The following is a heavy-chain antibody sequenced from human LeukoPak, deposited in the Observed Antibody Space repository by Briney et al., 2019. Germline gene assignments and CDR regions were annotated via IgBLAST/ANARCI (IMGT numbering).Heavy chain of an antibody. CDR3: ARDGCGGDCYDPSAFDI. V-gene: IGHV1-69*04. J-gene: IGHJ3*02. CDR2: IIPILGIA. CDR1: GGTFSSYA. D-gene: IGHD2-21*02. Sequence: ASVKVSCKASGGTFSSYAISWVRQAPGQGLEWMGRIIPILGIANYAQKFQGRVTITADKSTSTAYMELSSLRSEDTAVYYCARDGCGGDCYDPSAFDIWGQGTMVTVSS.